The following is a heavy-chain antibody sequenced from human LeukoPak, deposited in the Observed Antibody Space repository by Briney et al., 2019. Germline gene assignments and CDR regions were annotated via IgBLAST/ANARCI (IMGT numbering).Heavy chain of an antibody. CDR2: IYYSGST. CDR3: ASKDYDFWSGYSHYYYGMDV. D-gene: IGHD3-3*01. CDR1: GGSVSSGSYY. J-gene: IGHJ6*02. Sequence: SETLSLTCTVSGGSVSSGSYYWSWIRQPPGKGLEWIGYIYYSGSTNYNPSLKSRVTISVDTSKNQFSLKLSSVTAAETAVYYCASKDYDFWSGYSHYYYGMDVWGQGTTVTVSS. V-gene: IGHV4-61*01.